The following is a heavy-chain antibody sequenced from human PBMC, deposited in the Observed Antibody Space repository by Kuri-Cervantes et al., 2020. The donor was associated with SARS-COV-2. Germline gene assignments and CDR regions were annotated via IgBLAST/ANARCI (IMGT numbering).Heavy chain of an antibody. V-gene: IGHV1-18*01. CDR1: GYTFTSYG. CDR2: ISAYNGNT. D-gene: IGHD2-2*01. Sequence: ASVKVSCKASGYTFTSYGISWVRQAPGQGLEWMGWISAYNGNTNYAQKLQGSVTMTTDTSTSTAYMELRSLRSDDTAVYYCARAFCSSTSCYYFDYWGQGTLVTVSS. CDR3: ARAFCSSTSCYYFDY. J-gene: IGHJ4*02.